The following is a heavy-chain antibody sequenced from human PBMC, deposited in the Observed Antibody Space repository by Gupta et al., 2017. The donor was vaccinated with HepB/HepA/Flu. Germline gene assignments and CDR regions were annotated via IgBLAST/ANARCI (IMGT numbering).Heavy chain of an antibody. Sequence: QVQLVQSGAEVKKPGASVKVSCKASGYTFTSYDINWVRQATGQGLEWMGWMNPNSGNTGYAQKFQGRVTMTRNTSISTAYMELSSLRSEDTAVYYCARGNTGAGGVIKSAYYYYYMDVGGKGTTVTVYS. J-gene: IGHJ6*03. CDR1: GYTFTSYD. V-gene: IGHV1-8*02. CDR3: ARGNTGAGGVIKSAYYYYYMDV. CDR2: MNPNSGNT. D-gene: IGHD3-10*01.